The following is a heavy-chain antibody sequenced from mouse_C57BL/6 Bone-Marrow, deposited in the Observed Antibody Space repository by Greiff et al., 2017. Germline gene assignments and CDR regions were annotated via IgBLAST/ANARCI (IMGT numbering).Heavy chain of an antibody. V-gene: IGHV1-54*01. CDR1: GYAFTNYL. J-gene: IGHJ4*01. CDR3: ARSGYDCAMDY. D-gene: IGHD3-2*02. CDR2: INPGSGGT. Sequence: QVQLKESGAELVRPGTSVKVSCKASGYAFTNYLIEWVKQRPGQGLEWIGVINPGSGGTNYNEKFKGKATLTADKSSSTAYMQLSSLTSEDSAVYFCARSGYDCAMDYWGQGTSVTVSS.